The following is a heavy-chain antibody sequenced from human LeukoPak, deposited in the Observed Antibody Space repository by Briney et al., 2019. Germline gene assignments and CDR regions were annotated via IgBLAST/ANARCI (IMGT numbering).Heavy chain of an antibody. D-gene: IGHD5-24*01. J-gene: IGHJ4*02. CDR1: GYTFSGTGWY. CDR3: ARDGPAQMDDFDC. V-gene: IGHV1-2*02. Sequence: ASVKVSCKASGYTFSGTGWYLYWLRQAPGQGLECMGWIYPYTGATHYAQKFQGRVAMTRDTSISTAYMELSRLRPDDTAVYYCARDGPAQMDDFDCWGQGTLVTVSS. CDR2: IYPYTGAT.